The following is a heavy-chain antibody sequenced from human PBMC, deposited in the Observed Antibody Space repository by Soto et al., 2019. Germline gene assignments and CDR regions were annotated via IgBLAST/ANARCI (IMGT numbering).Heavy chain of an antibody. CDR3: ARHTTAMVTAIDY. J-gene: IGHJ4*02. CDR2: IYYSGST. V-gene: IGHV4-39*01. CDR1: GGSISSSSYY. Sequence: PSETLSLTCTVSGGSISSSSYYWGWIRQPPGKGLEWIGSIYYSGSTYYNPSLKSRVTISVDTSKNQFSLKLSSVTAADTAVYYCARHTTAMVTAIDYWGQGTLVTVSS. D-gene: IGHD5-18*01.